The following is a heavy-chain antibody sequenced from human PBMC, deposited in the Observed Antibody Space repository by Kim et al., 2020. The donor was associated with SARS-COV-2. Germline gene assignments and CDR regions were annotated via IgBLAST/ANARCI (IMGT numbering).Heavy chain of an antibody. CDR1: GGSFSGYY. D-gene: IGHD6-19*01. CDR2: INHSGST. V-gene: IGHV4-34*01. Sequence: SETLSLTCAVYGGSFSGYYWSWIRQPPGKGLEWIGEINHSGSTNYNPSLKSQVTISVDTSKNQFSLKLSSVSAAVTAVYYCARGTRQWLVRGPYYYYMD. CDR3: ARGTRQWLVRGPYYYYMD. J-gene: IGHJ6*03.